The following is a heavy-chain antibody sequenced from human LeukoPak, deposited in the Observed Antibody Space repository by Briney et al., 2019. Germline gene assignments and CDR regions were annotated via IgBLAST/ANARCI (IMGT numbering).Heavy chain of an antibody. D-gene: IGHD6-13*01. Sequence: GGSLRLSCATSGFIFSTYALSWVRQAPGKGLEWASSISGSGGSTYHADSVKGRFTISRDSSKNTLYLQMNSLRAEDTAIYYCAKVIRAAPGKGYFDYWGQGTLVTVSS. CDR1: GFIFSTYA. CDR2: ISGSGGST. CDR3: AKVIRAAPGKGYFDY. V-gene: IGHV3-23*01. J-gene: IGHJ4*02.